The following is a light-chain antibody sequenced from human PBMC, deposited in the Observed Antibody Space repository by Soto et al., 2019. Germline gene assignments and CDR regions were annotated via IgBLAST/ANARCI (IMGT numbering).Light chain of an antibody. Sequence: EIVLTQSPGTLSLSPGEGDTLSCRASQSVSSNSLAWYQQKPGQAPRLLIYGASTRATGIPDRFSGSGSRTDFTLTINRLEPEDFAVYYCQQYGSSPLTFGGGTKGEIK. J-gene: IGKJ4*01. V-gene: IGKV3-20*01. CDR3: QQYGSSPLT. CDR2: GAS. CDR1: QSVSSNS.